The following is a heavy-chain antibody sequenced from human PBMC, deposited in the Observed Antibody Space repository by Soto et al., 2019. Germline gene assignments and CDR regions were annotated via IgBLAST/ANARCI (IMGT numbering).Heavy chain of an antibody. D-gene: IGHD2-15*01. V-gene: IGHV3-43*01. CDR2: ISWDGGST. J-gene: IGHJ6*02. Sequence: PGGSQRLSCAASGFTFDDYTMHWVRQAPGKGLEWVSLISWDGGSTYYADSVKGRFTISRDNSKNSLYLQMNSLRTEDTALYYCAKDMAPETDNSLVIPYYGMDVWGQGTTVTVSS. CDR1: GFTFDDYT. CDR3: AKDMAPETDNSLVIPYYGMDV.